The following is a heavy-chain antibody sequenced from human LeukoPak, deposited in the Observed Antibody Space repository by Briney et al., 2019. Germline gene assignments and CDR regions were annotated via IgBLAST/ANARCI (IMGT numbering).Heavy chain of an antibody. CDR2: INPNSGGT. J-gene: IGHJ3*02. CDR1: GYTFTGCY. D-gene: IGHD6-13*01. CDR3: ARRKSSSWYNDAFDI. Sequence: AASVKVSCKASGYTFTGCYMHWVRQAPGQGREWMGWINPNSGGTNYAQKFQGRVTMTRDTSISTAYMELSRLRSDDTAVYYCARRKSSSWYNDAFDIWGQGTMVTVSS. V-gene: IGHV1-2*02.